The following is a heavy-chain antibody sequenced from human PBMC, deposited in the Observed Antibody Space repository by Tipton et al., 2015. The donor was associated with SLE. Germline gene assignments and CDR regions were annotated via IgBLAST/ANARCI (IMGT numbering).Heavy chain of an antibody. V-gene: IGHV6-1*01. CDR3: ARVPALYYYYMDV. CDR2: TYYMSKWYN. J-gene: IGHJ6*03. Sequence: LVKPSQTLSLTCAISGDNVSSNTGAWNWIRQSPSRGLEWLGRTYYMSKWYNDYAVSVKSRISIDVDTSKNQFSLQLNSVTPEDTAVYYCARVPALYYYYMDVWGKGTTVTVS. D-gene: IGHD2-2*01. CDR1: GDNVSSNTGA.